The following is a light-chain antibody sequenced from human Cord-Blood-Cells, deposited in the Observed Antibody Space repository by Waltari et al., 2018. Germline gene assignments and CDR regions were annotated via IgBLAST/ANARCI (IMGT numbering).Light chain of an antibody. CDR2: DTS. Sequence: QAVVTQEPSLTVSPGGTVTLTCGSSTGAVTSGHYPYWFQQKPGQAPRTLIYDTSNKRSWTPARFSGSLLGGKAALTLSGAQPEDEAEYYCSLSYSGARPVFGGGTKLTVL. V-gene: IGLV7-46*01. J-gene: IGLJ3*02. CDR3: SLSYSGARPV. CDR1: TGAVTSGHY.